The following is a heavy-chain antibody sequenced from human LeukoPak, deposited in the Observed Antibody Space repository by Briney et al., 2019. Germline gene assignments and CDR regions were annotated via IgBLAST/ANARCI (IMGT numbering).Heavy chain of an antibody. CDR2: ISSSGSTI. D-gene: IGHD3-10*02. CDR3: AELGITMIGGV. J-gene: IGHJ6*04. Sequence: GGSLRLSCAASGFTFSSYEMNWVRQAPGKGLEWASYISSSGSTIYYADSVKGRFTISRDNAKNSLYLQMNSLRAEDTAVYYCAELGITMIGGVWGKGTTVTVSS. CDR1: GFTFSSYE. V-gene: IGHV3-48*03.